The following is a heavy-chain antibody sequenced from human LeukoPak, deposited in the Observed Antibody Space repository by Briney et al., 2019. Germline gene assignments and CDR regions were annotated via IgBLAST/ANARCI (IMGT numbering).Heavy chain of an antibody. CDR1: GLSFLHYV. Sequence: GRALPLSRLACGLSFLHYVMHWVGPPAARDREGVAGISWYCCSIDYAHSVQGRFTISRDNAHKSLHLQVKSLQADDTALYFCSKDMRVGNDGLDAFDIWGQGTMVTVPS. J-gene: IGHJ3*02. CDR2: ISWYCCSI. CDR3: SKDMRVGNDGLDAFDI. D-gene: IGHD1-1*01. V-gene: IGHV3-9*01.